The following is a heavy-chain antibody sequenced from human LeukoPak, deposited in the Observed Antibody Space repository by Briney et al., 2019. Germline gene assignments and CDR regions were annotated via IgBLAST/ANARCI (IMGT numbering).Heavy chain of an antibody. D-gene: IGHD6-19*01. V-gene: IGHV3-53*01. J-gene: IGHJ4*02. CDR3: ARLVWLDRNFDY. CDR1: GLSVSINY. Sequence: GGSLRLSCAAPGLSVSINYMSWVRQAPGKGLEWVSVIYSGGTTDYVDSVKGRFTISRDNSKNTLFLQMNSLRAEDTAVYYCARLVWLDRNFDYWGQGTLLTVSS. CDR2: IYSGGTT.